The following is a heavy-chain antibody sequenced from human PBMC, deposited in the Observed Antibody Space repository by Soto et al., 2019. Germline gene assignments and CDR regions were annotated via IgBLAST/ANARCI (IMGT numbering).Heavy chain of an antibody. CDR3: ARDIVTMVRGVVYNWFDP. CDR1: GFTFSSYS. V-gene: IGHV3-48*02. D-gene: IGHD3-10*01. Sequence: GGSLRLSCAASGFTFSSYSMNWVRQAPGKGLEWVSYISSSSSTIYYADSVKGRFTISRDNAKNSLYLQMNSLRDEDTAVYYCARDIVTMVRGVVYNWFDPWGQGTLVTVSS. J-gene: IGHJ5*02. CDR2: ISSSSSTI.